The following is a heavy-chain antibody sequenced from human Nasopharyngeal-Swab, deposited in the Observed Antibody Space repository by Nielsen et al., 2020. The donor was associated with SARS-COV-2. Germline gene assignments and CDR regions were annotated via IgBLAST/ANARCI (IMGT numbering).Heavy chain of an antibody. CDR1: GFTFDIYT. V-gene: IGHV3-21*01. J-gene: IGHJ4*02. CDR3: ARDTPAMFAY. Sequence: GESLKISCAASGFTFDIYTMNWVRQAPGKGLEWVSAISSTGDYIYYAASVKGRFTISRDNAKNSVYLQMNTLRADDTALYYCARDTPAMFAYWGQGTLVTVSS. CDR2: ISSTGDYI.